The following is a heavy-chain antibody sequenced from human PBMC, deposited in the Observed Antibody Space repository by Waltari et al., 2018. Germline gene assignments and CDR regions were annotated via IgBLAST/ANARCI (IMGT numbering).Heavy chain of an antibody. D-gene: IGHD3-22*01. J-gene: IGHJ4*02. V-gene: IGHV4-39*01. CDR2: IYYSGST. CDR3: ARLDDSSGYYSSTFDY. Sequence: QLQLQESGPGLVKPSETLSLTCTVSGGSISSSSYYWGWIRQPPGKGLEWIGSIYYSGSTYYNPALKSRVTISVDTSKNQFSLKLSSVTAADTAVYYCARLDDSSGYYSSTFDYWGQGTLVTVSS. CDR1: GGSISSSSYY.